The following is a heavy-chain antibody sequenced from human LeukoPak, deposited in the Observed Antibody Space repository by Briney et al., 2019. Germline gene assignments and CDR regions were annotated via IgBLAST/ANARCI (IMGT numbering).Heavy chain of an antibody. CDR1: GFTVSSNF. J-gene: IGHJ6*04. V-gene: IGHV3-53*01. CDR3: ARVGGSSWYDYYYYGIDV. D-gene: IGHD6-13*01. Sequence: PGGSLRLSCAASGFTVSSNFLSWVRQAPGKGLEWVSVIYSGGSTYYADSVKGRFTISRDNSKNTLYLQMNSLRAEDTAVYYCARVGGSSWYDYYYYGIDVWGKGTTVTVSS. CDR2: IYSGGST.